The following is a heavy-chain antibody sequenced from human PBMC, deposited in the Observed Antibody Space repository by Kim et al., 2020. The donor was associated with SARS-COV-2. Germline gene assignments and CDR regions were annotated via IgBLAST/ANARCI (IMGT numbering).Heavy chain of an antibody. J-gene: IGHJ4*02. CDR1: GGSISSYY. Sequence: SETLSLTCTVSGGSISSYYWSWIRQPPGKGLEWIGYIYYSGSTNYNPSLKSRVTISVDTSKNQFSLKLSSVTAADTAVYYCARATEGYTSTWYIDYWGQGTLAT. CDR3: ARATEGYTSTWYIDY. D-gene: IGHD6-13*01. V-gene: IGHV4-59*13. CDR2: IYYSGST.